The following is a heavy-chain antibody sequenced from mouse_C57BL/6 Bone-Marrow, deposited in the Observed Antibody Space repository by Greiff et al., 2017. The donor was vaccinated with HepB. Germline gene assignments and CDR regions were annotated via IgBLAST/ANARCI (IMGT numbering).Heavy chain of an antibody. CDR3: ARSITTVVATDWYFDV. V-gene: IGHV14-4*01. J-gene: IGHJ1*03. Sequence: VQLQQSGAELVRPGASVKLSCTASGFNIKDDYMHWVKQRPEQGLEWIGWIDPENGDTEYASKFQGKATITADTSSNTAYLQLSSLTSEDTAVYYCARSITTVVATDWYFDVWGTGTTVTVSS. CDR1: GFNIKDDY. D-gene: IGHD1-1*01. CDR2: IDPENGDT.